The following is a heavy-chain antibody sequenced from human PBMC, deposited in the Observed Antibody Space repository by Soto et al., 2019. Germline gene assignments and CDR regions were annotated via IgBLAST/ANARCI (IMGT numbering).Heavy chain of an antibody. CDR3: ARDRGYPDSFDI. V-gene: IGHV3-74*01. J-gene: IGHJ3*02. CDR1: GFPFGPFY. Sequence: EVQLVESGGGLIQPGESLRLSCAASGFPFGPFYMHWVRQAPGKGLEWVSHINGDGTTTVYADSVKGRFTISRDNAKNTLYQQMTSLRAEDTAVYYCARDRGYPDSFDIWGQGTMVTVSS. D-gene: IGHD2-2*01. CDR2: INGDGTTT.